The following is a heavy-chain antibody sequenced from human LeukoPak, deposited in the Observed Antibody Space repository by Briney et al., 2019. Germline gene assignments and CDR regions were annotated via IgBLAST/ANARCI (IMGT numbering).Heavy chain of an antibody. CDR2: IRDRGDST. V-gene: IGHV3-23*01. CDR3: TKDLSGSDWVADF. D-gene: IGHD1-26*01. J-gene: IGHJ4*02. CDR1: GFIFSHYG. Sequence: PGGSLRLSCAASGFIFSHYGMSWVRQAPGTGLEWVASIRDRGDSTYYAVSVKGRFTTSRDNSKNTLDLRMHSLGAEDSAIYYCTKDLSGSDWVADFWGQGTLVTVSS.